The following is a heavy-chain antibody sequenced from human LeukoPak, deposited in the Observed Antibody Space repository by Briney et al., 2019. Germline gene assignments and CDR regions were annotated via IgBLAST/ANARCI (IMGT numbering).Heavy chain of an antibody. V-gene: IGHV3-74*01. CDR2: INTDGSTI. CDR1: GFTFSDYW. J-gene: IGHJ6*03. Sequence: PGGSLRLSCAASGFTFSDYWLHWVRQAPGKGLVWVSRINTDGSTINYAGSVKGRFTISRDNSKNTLYLQMNSLRAEDTAVYYCAKGGGYEAQYYYYYLDVWGKGTTVTISS. CDR3: AKGGGYEAQYYYYYLDV. D-gene: IGHD5-12*01.